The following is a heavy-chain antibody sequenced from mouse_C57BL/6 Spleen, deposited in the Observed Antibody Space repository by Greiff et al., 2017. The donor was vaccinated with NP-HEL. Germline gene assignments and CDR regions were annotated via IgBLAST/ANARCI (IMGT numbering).Heavy chain of an antibody. CDR3: ARSNYYGSSYWYFDV. D-gene: IGHD1-1*01. CDR2: IYPGGGYT. V-gene: IGHV1-80*01. Sequence: VQLQESGAELVKPGASVKISCKASGYAFSSYWMNWVKQRPGKGLEWIGDIYPGGGYTNYNEKFKGKATLTADKSSSTAYMQFSSLTSEDSAIYYCARSNYYGSSYWYFDVWGTGTTVTVSS. CDR1: GYAFSSYW. J-gene: IGHJ1*03.